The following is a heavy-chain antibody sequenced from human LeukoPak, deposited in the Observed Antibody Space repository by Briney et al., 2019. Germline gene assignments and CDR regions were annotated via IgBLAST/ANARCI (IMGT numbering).Heavy chain of an antibody. CDR1: GFTFSSYW. D-gene: IGHD6-19*01. CDR2: INTDGSTT. V-gene: IGHV3-74*01. J-gene: IGHJ4*02. CDR3: ARDSRQGSGWSGIDY. Sequence: GGSLRLSCAASGFTFSSYWMHWVRQAPGKGLVWVSRINTDGSTTNYADSVKGRFTISRDNAENTLYLQMNSLRPEDTAIYYCARDSRQGSGWSGIDYWGQGTLVTVSS.